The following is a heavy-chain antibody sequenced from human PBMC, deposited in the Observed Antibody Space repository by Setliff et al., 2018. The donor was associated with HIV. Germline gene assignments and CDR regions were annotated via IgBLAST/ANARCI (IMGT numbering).Heavy chain of an antibody. CDR2: INTNTGDP. D-gene: IGHD2-2*01. J-gene: IGHJ5*02. CDR1: GYTFTSYA. CDR3: ARESLGVLVPATMYWFDP. V-gene: IGHV7-4-1*02. Sequence: ASVKVSCKASGYTFTSYAMNWVRQAPGQGLEWMGWINTNTGDPTYARGFTGRFVFYLDPSDNTAYLQITNLKVEDTAVYFCARESLGVLVPATMYWFDPWGQGTLVTVSS.